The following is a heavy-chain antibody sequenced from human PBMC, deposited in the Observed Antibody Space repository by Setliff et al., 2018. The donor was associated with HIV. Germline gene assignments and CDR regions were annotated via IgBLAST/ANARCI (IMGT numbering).Heavy chain of an antibody. CDR3: ARDSESYRSGWYLGAHWFDP. J-gene: IGHJ5*02. CDR1: GYSFTNYA. D-gene: IGHD6-19*01. CDR2: INGGIDRP. V-gene: IGHV1-3*01. Sequence: ASVKVSCKTSGYSFTNYAIHWVRQAPGQGLEWMGWINGGIDRPEYSEKFQGRVTITRDPSASTDYMELSSLASEDTAVYYCARDSESYRSGWYLGAHWFDPWGQGTLGTVS.